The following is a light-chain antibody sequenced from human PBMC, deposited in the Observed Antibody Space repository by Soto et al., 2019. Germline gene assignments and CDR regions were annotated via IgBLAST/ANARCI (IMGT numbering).Light chain of an antibody. V-gene: IGKV3-15*01. CDR3: QQYNNWPLT. J-gene: IGKJ4*01. Sequence: EIVLTQPPGTLSLSPGERATLSCRASQSVSSSYLAWYQQKPGQAPRLLIYGASTRATGIPARFSGSGSGTEFTLTISSLQSEDFAVYYCQQYNNWPLTFGGGTKVDIK. CDR1: QSVSSSY. CDR2: GAS.